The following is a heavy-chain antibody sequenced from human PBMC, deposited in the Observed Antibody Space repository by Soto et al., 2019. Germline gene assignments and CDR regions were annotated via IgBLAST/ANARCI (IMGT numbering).Heavy chain of an antibody. D-gene: IGHD1-1*01. CDR3: ARDRLEHPPDAFDI. Sequence: EVQLVESGGGLAKPGGSLRLSCAASGFTFSSYSMNWVRQAPGKGLEWVSSISSSSSYIYYADSVKGRFTISRDNAKNSLYLQMNSLRAEDTAVYYCARDRLEHPPDAFDIWGQGTMVTVSS. CDR1: GFTFSSYS. J-gene: IGHJ3*02. CDR2: ISSSSSYI. V-gene: IGHV3-21*01.